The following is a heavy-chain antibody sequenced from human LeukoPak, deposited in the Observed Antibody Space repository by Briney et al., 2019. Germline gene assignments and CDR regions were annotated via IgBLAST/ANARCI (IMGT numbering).Heavy chain of an antibody. D-gene: IGHD3-3*01. CDR3: ARTYYDFWSGYSSFDY. V-gene: IGHV4-59*01. CDR2: IYYSGST. J-gene: IGHJ4*02. CDR1: GGSISSYY. Sequence: PSETLSLTCTDSGGSISSYYWSWIRQPPGKGLEWIGYIYYSGSTNYNPSLKSRVTISVDTSKNQFSLKLSSVTAADTAVYYCARTYYDFWSGYSSFDYWGQGTLVTVSS.